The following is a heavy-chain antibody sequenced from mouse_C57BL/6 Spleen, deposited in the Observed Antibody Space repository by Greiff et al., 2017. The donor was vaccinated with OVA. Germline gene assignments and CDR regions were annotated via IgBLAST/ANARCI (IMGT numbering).Heavy chain of an antibody. Sequence: QVQLQQPGAELVKPGASVKMSCKASGYTFTSYWITWVKQRPGQGLEWIGDIYPGSGSTNYNEKFKSKATLTVDKSSSTAYMQLSSLTSEDSAVYYCAKKETVVRYAMDYWGQGTSVTVSS. D-gene: IGHD1-1*01. CDR3: AKKETVVRYAMDY. CDR1: GYTFTSYW. V-gene: IGHV1-55*01. J-gene: IGHJ4*01. CDR2: IYPGSGST.